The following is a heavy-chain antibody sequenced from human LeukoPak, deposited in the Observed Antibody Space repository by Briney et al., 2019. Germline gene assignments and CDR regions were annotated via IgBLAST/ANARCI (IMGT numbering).Heavy chain of an antibody. CDR3: ARHVLAWGGGVDV. J-gene: IGHJ6*02. CDR1: GGSISSSSYY. CDR2: IYYSGST. D-gene: IGHD3-3*02. V-gene: IGHV4-39*01. Sequence: SETLSLTCTVSGGSISSSSYYWGWIRQPPGKGLEWIGSIYYSGSTYYNPSLKGRVTISVDTSKNQFSLKLSSVTAADTAVYYCARHVLAWGGGVDVWGQGTTVTVSS.